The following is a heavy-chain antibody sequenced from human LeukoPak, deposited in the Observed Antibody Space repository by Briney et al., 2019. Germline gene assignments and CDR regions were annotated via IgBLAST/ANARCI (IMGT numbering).Heavy chain of an antibody. Sequence: GGSLRLSCAASGFTFSSYSMNWVRQAPGKGLEWVAVISYDGSNKYYADSVKGRFTISRDNSKNTLYLQMNSLRAEDTAVYYCAKDRRVSGSYYFDYWGQGTLVTVSP. V-gene: IGHV3-30*18. J-gene: IGHJ4*02. CDR2: ISYDGSNK. D-gene: IGHD1-26*01. CDR3: AKDRRVSGSYYFDY. CDR1: GFTFSSYS.